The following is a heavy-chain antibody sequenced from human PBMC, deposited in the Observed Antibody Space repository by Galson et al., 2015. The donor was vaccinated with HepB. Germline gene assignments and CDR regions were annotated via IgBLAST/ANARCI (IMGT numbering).Heavy chain of an antibody. J-gene: IGHJ3*02. V-gene: IGHV5-51*01. CDR1: GYSFTSYW. Sequence: QSGAEVKKPGESLKISCKGSGYSFTSYWIGWVRQMPGKGLEWMGIIYPGDSDTRYGPSFQGQVTISADKSISTAYLQWSSLKASDTAMYYCARHQYYYDSSGHDAFDIWGQGTMVTVSS. D-gene: IGHD3-22*01. CDR2: IYPGDSDT. CDR3: ARHQYYYDSSGHDAFDI.